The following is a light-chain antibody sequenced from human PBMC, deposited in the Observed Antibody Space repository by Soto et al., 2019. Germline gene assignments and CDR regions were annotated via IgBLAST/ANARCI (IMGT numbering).Light chain of an antibody. J-gene: IGKJ5*01. CDR3: QQRGDWPPIT. V-gene: IGKV3-11*01. CDR1: QTVSGSF. Sequence: EVVLTQSPGILSLSPGERATLSCRTSQTVSGSFLAWYQQKPGQAPRLLMFDASNRTTGIPARFSGSGSGTDFTLTISSLEPEDFAVYYCQQRGDWPPITFGQGTRLEI. CDR2: DAS.